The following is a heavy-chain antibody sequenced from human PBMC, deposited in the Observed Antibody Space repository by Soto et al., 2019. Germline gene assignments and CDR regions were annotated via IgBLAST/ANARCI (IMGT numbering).Heavy chain of an antibody. D-gene: IGHD3-10*01. V-gene: IGHV3-30-3*01. CDR3: AREYEGFGELFHNWFDP. CDR2: ISYDGSNK. Sequence: QPGGSLRLSCAASGFTFSTFPIHWVRQAPGKGLEWVSLISYDGSNKYYADSVKGRFTISRDNSKNTLYLQMNSLRAEDTAVYYCAREYEGFGELFHNWFDPWGQGTLVTVSS. J-gene: IGHJ5*02. CDR1: GFTFSTFP.